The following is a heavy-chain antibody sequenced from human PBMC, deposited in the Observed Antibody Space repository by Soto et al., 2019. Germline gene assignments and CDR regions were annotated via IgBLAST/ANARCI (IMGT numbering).Heavy chain of an antibody. CDR2: IYYSGTT. V-gene: IGHV4-31*03. J-gene: IGHJ6*02. D-gene: IGHD2-21*01. Sequence: QVQLQESGPGLVKPSQTLSLTCTVSGGSISSGGYYWYWIRQHPGKGLEWIGYIYYSGTTYYNPSLKSRVTIAVDTSKIQCSLKLSSVTAADTAVYYCAASCVACGGFNYYGMDVWGQGTTVNVSS. CDR1: GGSISSGGYY. CDR3: AASCVACGGFNYYGMDV.